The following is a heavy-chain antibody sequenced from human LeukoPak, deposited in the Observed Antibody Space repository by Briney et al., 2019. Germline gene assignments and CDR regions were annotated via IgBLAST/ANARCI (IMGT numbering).Heavy chain of an antibody. J-gene: IGHJ4*02. CDR1: GYTFTSYD. Sequence: ASVKVSCKASGYTFTSYDINWVRQATGQGLEWMGWMNPNSGNAGYAQKFQGRVTMTRNTSISTAYMELSSLRSEDTAVYYCARAKRGYSYGYDDYWGQGTLVTVSS. V-gene: IGHV1-8*01. D-gene: IGHD5-18*01. CDR3: ARAKRGYSYGYDDY. CDR2: MNPNSGNA.